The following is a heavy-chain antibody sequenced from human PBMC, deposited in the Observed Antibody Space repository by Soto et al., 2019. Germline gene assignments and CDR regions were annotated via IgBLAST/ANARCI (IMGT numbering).Heavy chain of an antibody. CDR2: IYYSGST. CDR3: AREYVLRFLEWLPQGFDP. Sequence: NPSETLSLTCTVSGGSVSSGSYYWSWIRQPPGKGLEWIGYIYYSGSTNYNPSLKSRVTISVDTSKNQFSLKLSSVTAADTAVYYCAREYVLRFLEWLPQGFDPWGQGTLVTVSS. V-gene: IGHV4-61*01. D-gene: IGHD3-3*01. CDR1: GGSVSSGSYY. J-gene: IGHJ5*02.